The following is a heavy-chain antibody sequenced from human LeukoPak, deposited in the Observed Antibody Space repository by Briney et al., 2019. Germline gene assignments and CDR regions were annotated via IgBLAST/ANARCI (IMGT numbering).Heavy chain of an antibody. J-gene: IGHJ3*02. D-gene: IGHD1-1*01. CDR3: ARGGHDPGIPFDI. V-gene: IGHV3-48*03. CDR1: GVTFSSYE. CDR2: ISSRGSAI. Sequence: PGGSLSLSCAASGVTFSSYEMNWVRQAPGKGLEWVSYISSRGSAIYYADSVKGRFTISRDTAKTSLYLQMNSLSADDTAVYYCARGGHDPGIPFDIWGQGTMVTVSS.